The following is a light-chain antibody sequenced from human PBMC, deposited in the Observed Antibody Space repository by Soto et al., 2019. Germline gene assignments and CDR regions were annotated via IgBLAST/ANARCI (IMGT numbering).Light chain of an antibody. CDR2: GAS. CDR1: QSVSSSY. V-gene: IGKV3-20*01. CDR3: HQYSSSPLT. Sequence: EIVLTQSPGTLSLSPGERATLSCRASQSVSSSYLAWYQQKPGQAPRLFIYGASSRATGIPDRFSGSGSGTDFTLTIGRLEPEDFAVYYCHQYSSSPLTFGGGTKVDI. J-gene: IGKJ4*01.